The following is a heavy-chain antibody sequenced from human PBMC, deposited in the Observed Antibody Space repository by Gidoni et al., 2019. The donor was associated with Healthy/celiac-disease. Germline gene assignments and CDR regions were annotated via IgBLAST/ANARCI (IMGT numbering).Heavy chain of an antibody. J-gene: IGHJ4*02. D-gene: IGHD5-12*01. CDR3: ARVVATIDTYYFDY. CDR2: ISSSGSTI. V-gene: IGHV3-48*03. CDR1: GLPFRSYE. Sequence: VQLVESGGGLVQPGCYLRLSWSASGLPFRSYEMNWVRQAPGKGLEWVSYISSSGSTIYYADSVKGRFTISRDNAKNSLYLQMNSLRAEDTAVYYCARVVATIDTYYFDYWGQGTLVTVSS.